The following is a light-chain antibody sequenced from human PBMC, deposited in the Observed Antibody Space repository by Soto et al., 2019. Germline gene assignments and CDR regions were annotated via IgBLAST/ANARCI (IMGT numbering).Light chain of an antibody. CDR2: EVS. CDR1: GSDVGGYNY. Sequence: LAQPASVSGSPGQSITISCTGAGSDVGGYNYVSWYQQHPGKAPKLMIYEVSNRPSGVSNRFSGSKSGNTASLTISGLQAEEEADYYCSSYTSSSRYVFATGTKVTVL. J-gene: IGLJ1*01. CDR3: SSYTSSSRYV. V-gene: IGLV2-14*01.